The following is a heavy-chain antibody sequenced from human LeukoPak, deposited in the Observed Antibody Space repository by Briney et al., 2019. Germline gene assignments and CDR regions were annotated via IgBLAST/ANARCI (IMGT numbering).Heavy chain of an antibody. CDR3: ARTYCSGGSCKSYYFDY. CDR2: IRYDGSNK. V-gene: IGHV3-30*02. D-gene: IGHD2-15*01. J-gene: IGHJ4*02. CDR1: GFTFSSYG. Sequence: GGSLRLSCAASGFTFSSYGMHWVRQAPGKGLEWVAFIRYDGSNKYYADSVKGRFTISRDNSKNTLYLQMNSLRAEDTAVYYCARTYCSGGSCKSYYFDYWGQGTLVTVSS.